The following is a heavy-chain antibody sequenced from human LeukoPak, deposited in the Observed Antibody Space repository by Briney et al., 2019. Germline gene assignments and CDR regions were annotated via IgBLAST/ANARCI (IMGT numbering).Heavy chain of an antibody. CDR2: ISAYNGST. V-gene: IGHV1-18*01. CDR3: AREGIVVVPAATQYYYYYGMDV. J-gene: IGHJ6*02. CDR1: GYTFTSYG. Sequence: GASVKVSCKASGYTFTSYGISWVRQAPGQGLEWMGWISAYNGSTNYAQKLQGRVTMTTDTSTSTAYMELRSLRSDDTAVYYCAREGIVVVPAATQYYYYYGMDVWGQGTTVTVSS. D-gene: IGHD2-2*01.